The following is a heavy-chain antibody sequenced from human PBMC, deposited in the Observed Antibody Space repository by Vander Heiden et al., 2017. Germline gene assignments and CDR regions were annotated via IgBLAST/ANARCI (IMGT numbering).Heavy chain of an antibody. CDR3: ARNYRSSSGWEYFQH. CDR1: GFTFNNYD. J-gene: IGHJ1*01. CDR2: IWFDGSNE. Sequence: QVQLVESGGGVVQPGRSLRLSCAASGFTFNNYDMHWVRQAPGKGLEWVAFIWFDGSNEFYTDSVKGRFTVSRDNSKNVLYLQMNNLRAEDTAVYYCARNYRSSSGWEYFQHWGQGTLVTVSS. D-gene: IGHD6-19*01. V-gene: IGHV3-33*01.